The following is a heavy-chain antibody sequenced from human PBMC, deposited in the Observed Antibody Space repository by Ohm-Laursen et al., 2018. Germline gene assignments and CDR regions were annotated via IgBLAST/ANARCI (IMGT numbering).Heavy chain of an antibody. CDR3: AREGPRAISYYGSGSSDYYYYGLDV. V-gene: IGHV3-21*01. Sequence: SLRLSCTASGFTFSSYSMSWVRQAPGKGLKWVSSISSSSGSIYYADSMKGRFTISRDNAKNSLHLQMNSLRAEDTAVYYCAREGPRAISYYGSGSSDYYYYGLDVWGQGTTVTVSS. CDR2: ISSSSGSI. J-gene: IGHJ6*02. D-gene: IGHD3-10*01. CDR1: GFTFSSYS.